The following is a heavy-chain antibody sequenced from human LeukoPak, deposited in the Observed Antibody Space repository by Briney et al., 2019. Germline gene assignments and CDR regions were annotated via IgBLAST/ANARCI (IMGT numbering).Heavy chain of an antibody. J-gene: IGHJ6*04. V-gene: IGHV4-38-2*02. CDR3: ARALRSGSNYFFYGMDV. CDR2: IFHSGTT. D-gene: IGHD3-10*01. Sequence: PSETLSLTCTVSGCSINSGYFWGWIRQPPGKGLEYIGTIFHSGTTYYNPSLKSRVTISLDTSTNDFSLKLSSVTAADTAVYYCARALRSGSNYFFYGMDVWGKGTTVTVSS. CDR1: GCSINSGYF.